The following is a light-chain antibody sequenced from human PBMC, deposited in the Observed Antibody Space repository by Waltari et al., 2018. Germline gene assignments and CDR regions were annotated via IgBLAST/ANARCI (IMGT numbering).Light chain of an antibody. Sequence: EIVLTQSPGTLSLSPGEGATLSCRASESVSKFLAWYQQKPGQAPRLPIYHASNRASGIPDRFSGSGFGTDFSLTISRLEPEDFAVYYCQKYESLPATFGQGTKVEIK. CDR1: ESVSKF. CDR2: HAS. J-gene: IGKJ2*01. V-gene: IGKV3-20*01. CDR3: QKYESLPAT.